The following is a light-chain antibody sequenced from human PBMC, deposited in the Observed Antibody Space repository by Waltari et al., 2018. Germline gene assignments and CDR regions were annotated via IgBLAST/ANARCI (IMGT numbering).Light chain of an antibody. CDR2: GAS. V-gene: IGKV3-20*01. Sequence: EIVLTQSPGTLSLSPGERATLSCRASQSVSRSYLAWYQQKPGQAPRLLIHGASSRATGIPDRFSGSGSGTDFTLTISRLEPEDFALYFCQQYGSSPLAFGQGTKVEIK. CDR1: QSVSRSY. J-gene: IGKJ1*01. CDR3: QQYGSSPLA.